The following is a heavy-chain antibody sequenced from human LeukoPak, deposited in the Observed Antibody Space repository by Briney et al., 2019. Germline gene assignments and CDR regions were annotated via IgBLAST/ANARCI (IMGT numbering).Heavy chain of an antibody. V-gene: IGHV4-59*08. J-gene: IGHJ4*02. CDR3: AGRYGDYAIDY. D-gene: IGHD4-17*01. CDR1: GFTFSDYY. Sequence: GSLRLSCAASGFTFSDYYMNWIRQPPGKGLEWIGYIYYSGSTNYNPSLKSRVTISVDTSKNQFSLKLSSVTAADTAVYYCAGRYGDYAIDYWGQGTLVTVSS. CDR2: IYYSGST.